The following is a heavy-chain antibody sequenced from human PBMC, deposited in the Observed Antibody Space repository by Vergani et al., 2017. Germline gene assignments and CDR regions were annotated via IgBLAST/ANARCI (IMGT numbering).Heavy chain of an antibody. V-gene: IGHV3-23*01. CDR2: ISGHGDRT. J-gene: IGHJ4*02. CDR3: ATPAAPYFLVACCSVFFNY. CDR1: GFTFSNSA. D-gene: IGHD3-9*01. Sequence: EVHLLESGGGQVEAGGSLRLSCVASGFTFSNSAMSWVRQTSGKGLEWVSAISGHGDRTYYADSVKGRFTISRDNSKNTLYLQMNRLRPEDTAVYYCATPAAPYFLVACCSVFFNYWGRGTLFTV.